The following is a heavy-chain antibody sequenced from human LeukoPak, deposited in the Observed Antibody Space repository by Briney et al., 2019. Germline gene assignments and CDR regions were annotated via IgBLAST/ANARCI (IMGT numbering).Heavy chain of an antibody. V-gene: IGHV1-69*06. D-gene: IGHD2/OR15-2a*01. CDR2: IILIFGTA. CDR3: AGAYENPPETLSYYYSYYGMDV. J-gene: IGHJ6*04. CDR1: GGTVTSYA. Sequence: ASVTVSCKASGGTVTSYAVSWVRQPPGQGHGRMGGIILIFGTAYYAQKFQRRVTLTANNSTSTAYRELSSLGAEDTAVYYCAGAYENPPETLSYYYSYYGMDVWGKGTTVTVSS.